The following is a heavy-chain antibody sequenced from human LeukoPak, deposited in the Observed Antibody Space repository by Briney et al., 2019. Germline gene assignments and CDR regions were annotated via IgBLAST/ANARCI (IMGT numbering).Heavy chain of an antibody. V-gene: IGHV3-30*02. D-gene: IGHD4-17*01. CDR3: ARDSYGDANFDS. J-gene: IGHJ4*02. Sequence: GGSLRLSCAASGFTFSIYGVHWVRQAPGKGLEWVAFIRVDGRNTYYADSVKGRFTISRDNSKNTLYLQMNSLRAEDTAVYYCARDSYGDANFDSWGQGTLVTVSS. CDR1: GFTFSIYG. CDR2: IRVDGRNT.